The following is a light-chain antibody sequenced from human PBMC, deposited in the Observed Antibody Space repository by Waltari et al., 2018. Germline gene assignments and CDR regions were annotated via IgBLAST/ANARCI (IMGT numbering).Light chain of an antibody. CDR3: QHRGNWPALP. V-gene: IGKV3-11*01. CDR2: EAS. CDR1: QSVSTY. J-gene: IGKJ4*01. Sequence: IVMTQSPATLSLSPGERATLSCRASQSVSTYLVWYQQKPGQAPRLLMYEASIRAPCIPARFSGRWSGNDFTFTISRLEGEDFGGYYCQHRGNWPALPFGGGTRVEIK.